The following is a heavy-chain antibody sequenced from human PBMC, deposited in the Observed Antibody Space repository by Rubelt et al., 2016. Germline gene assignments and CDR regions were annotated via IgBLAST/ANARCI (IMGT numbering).Heavy chain of an antibody. J-gene: IGHJ4*02. CDR3: ARWKGGSSTIDY. CDR1: GGSISSGGYS. Sequence: QLQLQESGSGLVKPSQTLSLTCAVSGGSISSGGYSWSWIRQPPGKGLEWIGYIFQSGNTYYNPSLKSRVTISVDRSKNQFSRKLSSVTAADTAVYYCARWKGGSSTIDYWGRGTLVTVSS. D-gene: IGHD2-2*01. V-gene: IGHV4-30-2*01. CDR2: IFQSGNT.